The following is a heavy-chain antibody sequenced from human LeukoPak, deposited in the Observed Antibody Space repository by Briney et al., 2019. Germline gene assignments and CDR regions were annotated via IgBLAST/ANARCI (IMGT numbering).Heavy chain of an antibody. CDR2: IYPGDSDT. J-gene: IGHJ6*03. V-gene: IGHV5-51*01. CDR3: ARGEGSTSPYYYYYMDV. CDR1: GYSFTSYW. D-gene: IGHD2-2*01. Sequence: GESLKISCKGSGYSFTSYWIGWVRQMPGKGLEWMGIIYPGDSDTRYSLSFQGQVTISADKSISTAYLQWSSLKASDTAMYYCARGEGSTSPYYYYYMDVWGKGTTVTVSS.